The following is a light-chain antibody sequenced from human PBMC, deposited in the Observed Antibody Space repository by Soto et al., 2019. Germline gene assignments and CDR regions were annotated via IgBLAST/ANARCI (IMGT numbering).Light chain of an antibody. V-gene: IGLV4-69*01. CDR3: QIWGSGIVV. CDR2: LNSDGSH. CDR1: SGHSNYA. Sequence: QLVLTQSPSASASLGASVKLTCTLSSGHSNYAIAWHQQQSEKGPRYLMNLNSDGSHSKGDGIPDRFSGSSSGAERYLTISCLQSEDEADYYCQIWGSGIVVFGGGTKLTVL. J-gene: IGLJ2*01.